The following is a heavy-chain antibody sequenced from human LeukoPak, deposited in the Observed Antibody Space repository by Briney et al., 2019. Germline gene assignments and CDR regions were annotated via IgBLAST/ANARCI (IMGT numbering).Heavy chain of an antibody. CDR3: ARDKWLANWFDP. Sequence: SETLSLTCTVSGGSISSSSYYWGWIRQPPGKGLEWIGSIYYSGSTYYNPSLKSRVTISVDTSKNQFSLKLSSVTAADTAVYYCARDKWLANWFDPWGQGTLVTVSS. D-gene: IGHD6-19*01. CDR1: GGSISSSSYY. J-gene: IGHJ5*02. V-gene: IGHV4-39*07. CDR2: IYYSGST.